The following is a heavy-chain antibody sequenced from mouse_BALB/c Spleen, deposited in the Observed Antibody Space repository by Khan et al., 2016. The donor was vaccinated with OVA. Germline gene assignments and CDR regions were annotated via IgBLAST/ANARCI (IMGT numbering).Heavy chain of an antibody. D-gene: IGHD2-1*01. CDR1: GYTFTDYD. J-gene: IGHJ4*01. CDR2: IYPGSGST. Sequence: QVQLKQSGPELVKPGASVKMSCKASGYTFTDYDIRWVKQRTGQGLEWIGEIYPGSGSTYYNEKFKGKATLTADQSSNTAYMQLSSLTSEYSAVYFCAKIFYGNSYAMDYWGQGPAVTVSS. V-gene: IGHV1-77*01. CDR3: AKIFYGNSYAMDY.